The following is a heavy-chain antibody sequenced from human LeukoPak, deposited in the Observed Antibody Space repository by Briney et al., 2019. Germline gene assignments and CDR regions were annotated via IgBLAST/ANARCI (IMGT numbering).Heavy chain of an antibody. CDR3: ARDRGYSTFDY. J-gene: IGHJ4*02. Sequence: PGGSLRLSCAASAFTFSNYWMSWVRQAPGKGLEWVANKKEDGSEINYVGSVKGRFTIYRDNAKNSLYLQMNSLRVDETAVYYCARDRGYSTFDYWGQGTLVTVSS. V-gene: IGHV3-7*01. CDR1: AFTFSNYW. D-gene: IGHD4-23*01. CDR2: KKEDGSEI.